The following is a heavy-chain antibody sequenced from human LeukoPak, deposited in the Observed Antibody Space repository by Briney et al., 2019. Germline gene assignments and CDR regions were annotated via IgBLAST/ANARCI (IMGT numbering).Heavy chain of an antibody. CDR2: IFWDDDK. D-gene: IGHD4-17*01. J-gene: IGHJ4*02. Sequence: KMSGPTLVNPTQTLTLTCTFSGFSLSTSGVGVGWIRQPPGKALEWLALIFWDDDKRYSPSLRSRLTITKDTSKNLVVLTMTNMDPVDTATYYCAYRAGVDGDLDYWGQGTLVTVSS. V-gene: IGHV2-5*02. CDR1: GFSLSTSGVG. CDR3: AYRAGVDGDLDY.